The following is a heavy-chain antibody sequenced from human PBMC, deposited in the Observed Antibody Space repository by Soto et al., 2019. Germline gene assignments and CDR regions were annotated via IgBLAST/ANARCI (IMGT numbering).Heavy chain of an antibody. CDR2: IYYSGST. Sequence: QLQLQESGPGLVKPSETLSLTCTVSGGSISSSSYYWGWIRQPPGKGLEWIGSIYYSGSTYYNPSLKSRVTISVDTSKNQFSLKLSSVTAADTAVYYCARHLHDYGDYEVYDYWGQGTLVTVSS. J-gene: IGHJ4*02. CDR3: ARHLHDYGDYEVYDY. V-gene: IGHV4-39*01. D-gene: IGHD4-17*01. CDR1: GGSISSSSYY.